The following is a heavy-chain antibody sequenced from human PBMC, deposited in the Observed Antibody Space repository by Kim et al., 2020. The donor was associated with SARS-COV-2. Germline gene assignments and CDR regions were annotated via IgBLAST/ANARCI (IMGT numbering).Heavy chain of an antibody. D-gene: IGHD2-21*01. CDR3: GRHTYGFDP. J-gene: IGHJ5*02. V-gene: IGHV5-10-1*01. CDR2: DSYT. Sequence: DSYTTYSPSFQGHVTISVDNSISTAYLQWSGLKASDTAIYYCGRHTYGFDPWGQGTLVTVSS.